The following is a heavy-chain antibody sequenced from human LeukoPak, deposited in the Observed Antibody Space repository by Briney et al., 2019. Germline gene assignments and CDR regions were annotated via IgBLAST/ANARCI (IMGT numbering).Heavy chain of an antibody. CDR1: GGSFTDYY. CDR2: IHHRAGA. J-gene: IGHJ6*02. Sequence: PSETLSLTCAVYGGSFTDYYWSWIRHLPGKGLEWIGEIHHRAGANYNPSLWGLVTISADTSKNQFSLHLTSVTAADTATFYCARGPVRDDGLTGISYYFGLDVWGHGTTVTVFS. V-gene: IGHV4-34*01. D-gene: IGHD2-21*02. CDR3: ARGPVRDDGLTGISYYFGLDV.